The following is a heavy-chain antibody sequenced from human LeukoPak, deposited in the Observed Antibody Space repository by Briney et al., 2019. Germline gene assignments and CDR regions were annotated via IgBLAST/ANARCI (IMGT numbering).Heavy chain of an antibody. V-gene: IGHV3-53*01. CDR2: LYSDGRT. CDR1: GFTVSSNY. Sequence: GGSLRLSCAASGFTVSSNYMNWVRQAPGKGLEWVSVLYSDGRTYYADSVKGRFTISRDTSKNTLYLQVNSLRAEDTAVYYCARGGGYYPIDYWGQGTLVTVSS. CDR3: ARGGGYYPIDY. D-gene: IGHD2-15*01. J-gene: IGHJ4*02.